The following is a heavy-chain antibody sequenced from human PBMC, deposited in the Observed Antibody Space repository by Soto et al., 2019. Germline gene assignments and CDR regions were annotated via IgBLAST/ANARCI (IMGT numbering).Heavy chain of an antibody. Sequence: QVQLVQSGAEVKKPGSSVKVSCKASGGTFSSYTISWVRQAPGQGLEWMGRIIPILGIANYAQKFQGRVTITADKSTSTAYLELSSRRSEDTAVYYCARGKYDIVVVPDAMGLNYWGQGTLVTVSS. CDR2: IIPILGIA. V-gene: IGHV1-69*02. J-gene: IGHJ4*02. CDR3: ARGKYDIVVVPDAMGLNY. CDR1: GGTFSSYT. D-gene: IGHD2-2*01.